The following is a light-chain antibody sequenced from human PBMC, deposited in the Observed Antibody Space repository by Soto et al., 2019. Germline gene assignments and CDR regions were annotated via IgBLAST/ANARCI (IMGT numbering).Light chain of an antibody. CDR3: LQYNKWPPYT. CDR1: QSVNSY. Sequence: EIVMTQSPATLSVSPGERATLSCRASQSVNSYLAWYQQKPGQAPRLLIYGASTRATGIPARFSGSGSGTEFTLTISSLQYEDFAVYYCLQYNKWPPYTFGQGTKLEIK. J-gene: IGKJ2*01. V-gene: IGKV3-15*01. CDR2: GAS.